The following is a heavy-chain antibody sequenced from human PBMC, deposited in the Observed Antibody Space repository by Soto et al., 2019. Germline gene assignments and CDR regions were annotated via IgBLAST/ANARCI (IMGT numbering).Heavy chain of an antibody. CDR2: VSGSGAST. Sequence: EVQLLESGGGLVQPGGSLRLSCAASEFTFNNYAMSWVRQAPGKGLEWVSAVSGSGASTFYADSVKGRFTISRDNSKNTLSLQMNSLRAEDTALYYCAKGSAAVRPYYFDYWGQGPLVTVSS. CDR1: EFTFNNYA. CDR3: AKGSAAVRPYYFDY. D-gene: IGHD2-21*02. V-gene: IGHV3-23*01. J-gene: IGHJ4*02.